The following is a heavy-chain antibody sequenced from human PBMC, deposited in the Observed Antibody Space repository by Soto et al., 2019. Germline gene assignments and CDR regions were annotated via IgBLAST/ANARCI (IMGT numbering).Heavy chain of an antibody. CDR1: GFTFSDFW. CDR2: IDQGGGVK. D-gene: IGHD3-22*01. Sequence: GGSLRLSCVASGFTFSDFWMSWVRQAPGKGLEWVANIDQGGGVKSYVDSVKGRFTISRDNAKNSLYLQMNSLRDEDTAVYYCARDQLYYNDISGRPLNAFDVWGQGTMVTVSS. CDR3: ARDQLYYNDISGRPLNAFDV. J-gene: IGHJ3*01. V-gene: IGHV3-7*01.